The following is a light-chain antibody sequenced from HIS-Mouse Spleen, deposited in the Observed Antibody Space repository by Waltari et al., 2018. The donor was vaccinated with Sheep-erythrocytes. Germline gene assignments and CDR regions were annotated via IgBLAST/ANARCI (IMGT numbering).Light chain of an antibody. J-gene: IGLJ3*02. CDR2: EGS. Sequence: QSALTQPAPVSGSPGPSITPPCTGPSSACWVFYLSFRYQQHPGKAPKLMIYEGSKRPSGVSNRFSGSKSGNTASLTISGLQAEDEADYYCCSYAGSSTPWVFGGGTKLTVL. V-gene: IGLV2-23*01. CDR3: CSYAGSSTPWV. CDR1: SSACWVFYL.